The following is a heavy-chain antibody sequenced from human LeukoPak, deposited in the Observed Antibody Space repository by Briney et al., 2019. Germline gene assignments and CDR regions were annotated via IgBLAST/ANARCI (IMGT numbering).Heavy chain of an antibody. CDR2: ISGSGGRT. V-gene: IGHV3-23*01. D-gene: IGHD3-9*01. CDR3: AKGDDILTGYYCGDY. J-gene: IGHJ4*02. CDR1: GFTVSSNY. Sequence: GGSLRLSCAASGFTVSSNYMAWVRQAPGKRLEWVSGISGSGGRTYYADSVKGRFTISRDNPKNTLYLQMNSLRAEDTALYYCAKGDDILTGYYCGDYWGQGTLVTVSS.